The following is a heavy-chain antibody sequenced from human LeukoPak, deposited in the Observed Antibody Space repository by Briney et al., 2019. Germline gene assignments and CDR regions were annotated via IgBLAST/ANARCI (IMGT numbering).Heavy chain of an antibody. CDR2: IYYSGST. V-gene: IGHV4-39*01. D-gene: IGHD6-6*01. CDR1: GVSISSSSYY. J-gene: IGHJ6*02. Sequence: SETLSLTCTVSGVSISSSSYYWGWIRQPPGKGLEWIGSIYYSGSTYYNPSLKSRVTISVDTSKNQFSLKLSSVTAADTAVYYCASDSSSYYYYGMDDWGQGTTVTVSS. CDR3: ASDSSSYYYYGMDD.